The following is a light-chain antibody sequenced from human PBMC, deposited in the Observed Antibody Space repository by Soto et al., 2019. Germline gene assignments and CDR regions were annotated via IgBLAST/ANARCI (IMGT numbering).Light chain of an antibody. CDR1: SSNVGSYKL. CDR3: CSYGGRPTYV. Sequence: QSSLRQPSSVSGSPGHSITISCTGTSSNVGSYKLVSWYQQHPGKAPKLMIFEVNKRPSGVSNRFSGSKSGNTASLTISGLKVEDEADSYCCSYGGRPTYVFGTGTKVTVL. V-gene: IGLV2-23*02. J-gene: IGLJ1*01. CDR2: EVN.